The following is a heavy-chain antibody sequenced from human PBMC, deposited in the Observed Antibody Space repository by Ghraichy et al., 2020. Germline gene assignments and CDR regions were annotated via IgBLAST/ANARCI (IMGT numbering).Heavy chain of an antibody. CDR3: TTGRGGWLDS. Sequence: LSLTCAASGFTFDDYALHWVRQGPRKGLDWVSVISGDGYTTYYADSVKGRFTISRDNSKNSLYLQMNSLRTEDTALYYCTTGRGGWLDSWGQGTLVTVSS. J-gene: IGHJ4*02. CDR1: GFTFDDYA. CDR2: ISGDGYTT. V-gene: IGHV3-43*02. D-gene: IGHD1-14*01.